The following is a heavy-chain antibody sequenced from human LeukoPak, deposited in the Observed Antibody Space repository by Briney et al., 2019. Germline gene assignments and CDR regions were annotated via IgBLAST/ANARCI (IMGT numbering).Heavy chain of an antibody. CDR1: GFTFSSYS. CDR3: ASLAVTRVGLAPY. V-gene: IGHV3-21*01. Sequence: GRSLRLSCAASGFTFSSYSMNWVRQAPGKGLEWVSSISSSSSYIYYADSVKGRFTISRDNAKNSLYLQMNSLRAEDTAVYYCASLAVTRVGLAPYWGQGTLVTVSS. CDR2: ISSSSSYI. J-gene: IGHJ4*02. D-gene: IGHD4-11*01.